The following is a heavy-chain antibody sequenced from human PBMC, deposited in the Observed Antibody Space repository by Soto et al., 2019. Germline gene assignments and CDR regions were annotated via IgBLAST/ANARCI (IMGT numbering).Heavy chain of an antibody. Sequence: GGSLRLSCAASRFTFSNYWMHWVRQAPGKGLVWVSRINSDGSSTNYADSVKGRFTISRDSAKNTLYPQINSLRAEETAVYYSARNQDPHTDVWCQGTKVNDFS. J-gene: IGHJ6*02. CDR2: INSDGSST. CDR3: ARNQDPHTDV. D-gene: IGHD2-21*01. V-gene: IGHV3-74*01. CDR1: RFTFSNYW.